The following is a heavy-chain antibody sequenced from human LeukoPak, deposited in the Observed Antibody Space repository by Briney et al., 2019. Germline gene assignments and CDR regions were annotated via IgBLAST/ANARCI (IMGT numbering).Heavy chain of an antibody. D-gene: IGHD1-1*01. J-gene: IGHJ4*02. CDR3: ATPINRYNWNGFDY. CDR1: GFTFSSTS. Sequence: HAGGSLRLSCAASGFTFSSTSMSWVRQAPGKGLEWVSGISWNSGSIGYADSVKGRFTISRDNAKNSLYLQMNSLRAEDTALYYCATPINRYNWNGFDYWGQGTLVTVSS. CDR2: ISWNSGSI. V-gene: IGHV3-9*01.